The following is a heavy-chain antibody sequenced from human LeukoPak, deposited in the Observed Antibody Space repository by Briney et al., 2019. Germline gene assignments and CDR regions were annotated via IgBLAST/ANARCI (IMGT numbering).Heavy chain of an antibody. Sequence: ASVKVSCKASGYTFTGYYMHWVRQAPGKGLEWMGGFDPEDGETIYAQKFQGRVTMTEDTSTDTAYMELSSLRSEDTAVYYCATVKLGYCSSTSCYLGYWGQGTLVTVSS. J-gene: IGHJ4*02. CDR3: ATVKLGYCSSTSCYLGY. CDR2: FDPEDGET. V-gene: IGHV1-24*01. CDR1: GYTFTGYY. D-gene: IGHD2-2*01.